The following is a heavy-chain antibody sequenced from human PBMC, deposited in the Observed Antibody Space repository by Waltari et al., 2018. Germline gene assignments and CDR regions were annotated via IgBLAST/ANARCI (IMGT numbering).Heavy chain of an antibody. CDR3: ARGGDSSSPLWYYYYYMDV. V-gene: IGHV4-59*01. Sequence: QVQLQESGPGLVKPSETLSLTCTVSGGSISSYSWSWIRQPQGKGLEWIGYNYYSGDTNSNPSLKSRVTIAVDTSKNQFSLKLSPVTAADTAVYYCARGGDSSSPLWYYYYYMDVWGKGTTVTVSS. CDR2: NYYSGDT. D-gene: IGHD6-6*01. J-gene: IGHJ6*03. CDR1: GGSISSYS.